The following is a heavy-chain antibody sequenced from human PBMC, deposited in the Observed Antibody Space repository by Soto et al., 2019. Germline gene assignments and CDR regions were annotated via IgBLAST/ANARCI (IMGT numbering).Heavy chain of an antibody. J-gene: IGHJ5*02. CDR3: ARQDIVVVXAASPLGRSSRYNWFDP. Sequence: GASVKVSCKASGYTFTGYYMHWVRQAPGQGLEWKGWINPNSGGTNYAQKFQGRVTMTRDTSISTAYMELSRLRSDDTAVYYCARQDIVVVXAASPLGRSSRYNWFDPWGRGTLVTVSS. D-gene: IGHD2-2*01. V-gene: IGHV1-2*02. CDR1: GYTFTGYY. CDR2: INPNSGGT.